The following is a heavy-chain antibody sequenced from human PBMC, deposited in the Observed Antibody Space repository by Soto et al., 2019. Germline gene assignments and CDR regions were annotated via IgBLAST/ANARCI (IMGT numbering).Heavy chain of an antibody. CDR3: AKDSGYDSTD. Sequence: EVQLLESGGGLVQPGGSLRLSCAASGFTFSNSGMSWVRQAPGKGLEWIAGLSDSGSRTNYADSVKGRFTISRDISKNTLYLQMNSLRVEATAVYYCAKDSGYDSTDWGQGTLVTVSS. CDR2: LSDSGSRT. CDR1: GFTFSNSG. J-gene: IGHJ4*02. D-gene: IGHD3-22*01. V-gene: IGHV3-23*01.